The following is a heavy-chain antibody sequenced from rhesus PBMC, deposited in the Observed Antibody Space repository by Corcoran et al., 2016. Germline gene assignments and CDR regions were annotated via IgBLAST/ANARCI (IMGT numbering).Heavy chain of an antibody. V-gene: IGHV4-127*01. CDR3: ARGARGSWSVGEYLDF. CDR1: GYSISSGYG. J-gene: IGHJ1*01. Sequence: QVQLQESGPGLVKPSETLSLTCAVSGYSISSGYGWGWIRQPPGKGLEWIGQIYGGSGSTSSNPPLKSRVTVSKDPSKNQFSLKVRSVTAADTAVYYCARGARGSWSVGEYLDFWGQGALVTVSS. CDR2: IYGGSGST. D-gene: IGHD6-13*01.